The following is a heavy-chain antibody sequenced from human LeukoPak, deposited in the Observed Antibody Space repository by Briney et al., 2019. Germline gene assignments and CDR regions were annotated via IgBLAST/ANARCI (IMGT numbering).Heavy chain of an antibody. J-gene: IGHJ3*02. D-gene: IGHD3-22*01. CDR3: ARTCYYDSAAPGELLNI. Sequence: ASVKVSCKASGYTFTSYYMHWVRQAPGQGLEWMGIINPSGGSTSYAQKFQGRVTMTRDTSTSTVYMELSSLRSEDTAVYYCARTCYYDSAAPGELLNIWGQGTMVTVSS. CDR2: INPSGGST. V-gene: IGHV1-46*01. CDR1: GYTFTSYY.